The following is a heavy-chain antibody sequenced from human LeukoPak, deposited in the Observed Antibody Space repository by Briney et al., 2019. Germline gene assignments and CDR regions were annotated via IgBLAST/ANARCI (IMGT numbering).Heavy chain of an antibody. V-gene: IGHV3-49*04. CDR3: SDALTGY. D-gene: IGHD2-8*02. CDR2: IRNKVYGGTP. CDR1: GFNFADYA. Sequence: GGSLRLSCTTSGFNFADYAMSWVRQAPGKGLEWVGFIRNKVYGGTPEYAASVKGRFTISRDDSKSIAYLPMNSLKTEDTAVYYCSDALTGYWGQGTLVTVSS. J-gene: IGHJ4*02.